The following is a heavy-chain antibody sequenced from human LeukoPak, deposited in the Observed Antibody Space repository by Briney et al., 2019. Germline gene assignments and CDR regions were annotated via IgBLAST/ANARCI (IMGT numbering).Heavy chain of an antibody. D-gene: IGHD6-19*01. J-gene: IGHJ4*02. CDR2: IYDNGDT. Sequence: GGSLRLSCAASGISVRRNYMNWVRQAPGKGLEWVSVIYDNGDTYYADSVKGRFTISRDNSKDILYLQMNGLRGEDTAVYYCARDSVVAGTPIVRFDYWGQGTLVTVSS. CDR3: ARDSVVAGTPIVRFDY. V-gene: IGHV3-53*01. CDR1: GISVRRNY.